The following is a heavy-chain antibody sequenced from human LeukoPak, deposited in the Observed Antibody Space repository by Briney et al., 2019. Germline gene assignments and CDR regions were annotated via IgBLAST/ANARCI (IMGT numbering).Heavy chain of an antibody. D-gene: IGHD6-13*01. CDR2: ISYSGGT. CDR1: GVSIRSSVPITSSMLY. CDR3: ARHLEGSSWYSHYGMDV. Sequence: SEALSLTCTVSGVSIRSSVPITSSMLYWAWVRQPPGKGLEWIGDISYSGGTYYNPSLRSRVTISEDTSKNQFSLKLSSVTAADTAVYYCARHLEGSSWYSHYGMDVWGQGTTVTVSS. V-gene: IGHV4-39*01. J-gene: IGHJ6*02.